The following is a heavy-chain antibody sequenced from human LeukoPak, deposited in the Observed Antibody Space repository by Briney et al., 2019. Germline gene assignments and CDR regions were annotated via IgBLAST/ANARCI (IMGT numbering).Heavy chain of an antibody. Sequence: GRSLRLSCAASGFTFSSYAMSWVRQAPGKGLEWVSGISGSGDSTYYADSVKGRFTISRDSSKKTLYLQMNSLRAEDTAEYYCVKEGGLNHGQGYFDCWGQGTLVTVSS. CDR1: GFTFSSYA. J-gene: IGHJ4*02. CDR3: VKEGGLNHGQGYFDC. V-gene: IGHV3-23*01. CDR2: ISGSGDST. D-gene: IGHD2-8*01.